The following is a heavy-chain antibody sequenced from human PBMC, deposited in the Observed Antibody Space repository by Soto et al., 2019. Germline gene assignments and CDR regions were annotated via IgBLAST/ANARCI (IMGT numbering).Heavy chain of an antibody. CDR1: GFTFSSYA. Sequence: AGGSLRLSXAASGFTFSSYAMHWVRQAPGKGLEWVAVISYDGSNKYYADSVKGRFTISRDNSKNTLYLQMNSLRAEDTAVYYCARDMVPAAISLYYYGMDVWGQGTTVTVSS. D-gene: IGHD2-2*01. CDR3: ARDMVPAAISLYYYGMDV. V-gene: IGHV3-30-3*01. J-gene: IGHJ6*02. CDR2: ISYDGSNK.